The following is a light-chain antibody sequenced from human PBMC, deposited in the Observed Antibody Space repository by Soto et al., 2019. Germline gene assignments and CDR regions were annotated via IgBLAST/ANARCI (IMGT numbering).Light chain of an antibody. V-gene: IGLV2-11*01. CDR3: CSYARCSLWV. CDR1: SSDVGVYNY. CDR2: DVI. Sequence: QSALTQPRSVSGAPGQSVTISCTGTSSDVGVYNYVSWYQQHPGKAPQLVIFDVIKRPSGVPYRFSGSKSGNTASLTISGLQADDEADYYCCSYARCSLWVFGVGTKLTVL. J-gene: IGLJ3*02.